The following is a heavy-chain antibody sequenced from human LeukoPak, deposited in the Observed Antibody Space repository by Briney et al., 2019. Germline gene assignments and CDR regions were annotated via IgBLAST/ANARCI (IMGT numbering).Heavy chain of an antibody. J-gene: IGHJ4*02. Sequence: KASETLSLTCAVSGGSISSNNWWGWVRQPPGKGLEWIGYIYYSGSTNYNPSLKSRVTISVDTSKNQFSLKLSSVTAADTAVYYCARDRGTSWGQGTLVTVSS. CDR1: GGSISSNNW. D-gene: IGHD1-1*01. CDR2: IYYSGST. V-gene: IGHV4-4*02. CDR3: ARDRGTS.